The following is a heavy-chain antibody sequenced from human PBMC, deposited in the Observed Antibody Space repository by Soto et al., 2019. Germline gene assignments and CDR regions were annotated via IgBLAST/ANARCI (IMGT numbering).Heavy chain of an antibody. CDR1: GYSISSGYY. CDR2: IYHSGST. Sequence: PETLRLTYAVSGYSISSGYYWGWIRQPPGKGLEWIGIIYHSGSTYYSPSLKSRITISVDTSKNQFSLKLSSMTAADTAVYYCAIPPPISGRYCPFDYRGQCTLVT. J-gene: IGHJ4*02. D-gene: IGHD6-19*01. V-gene: IGHV4-38-2*01. CDR3: AIPPPISGRYCPFDY.